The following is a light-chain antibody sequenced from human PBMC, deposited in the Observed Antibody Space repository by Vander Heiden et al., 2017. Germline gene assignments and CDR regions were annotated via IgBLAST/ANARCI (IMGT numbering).Light chain of an antibody. V-gene: IGLV1-40*01. Sequence: QSVLTQPPSVSGAPGQRVTISCTGSSSNIGAGYDVHWYQQLPGTAPKLLIYGNSNRPSGVPDRFSGSKSGTSASLAITGLQAEDEADYYCQSYDSSRVGVFGGGTKLTGL. CDR1: SSNIGAGYD. J-gene: IGLJ2*01. CDR2: GNS. CDR3: QSYDSSRVGV.